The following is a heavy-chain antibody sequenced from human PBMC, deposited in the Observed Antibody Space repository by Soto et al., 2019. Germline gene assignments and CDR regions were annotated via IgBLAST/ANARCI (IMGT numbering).Heavy chain of an antibody. D-gene: IGHD3-3*02. CDR3: ARDKDRQQLGGNYYYIMDV. CDR1: GGTFSTSA. Sequence: QVQLVQSGAEVKKPGSSVKVSCKTSGGTFSTSANSRVRQAPGQGLEWMGGIMPVFPTADYAQKFQGRVTITADESTSTAYMELSSLRSEDTAVYYCARDKDRQQLGGNYYYIMDVWGQGITVTVSS. CDR2: IMPVFPTA. V-gene: IGHV1-69*12. J-gene: IGHJ6*01.